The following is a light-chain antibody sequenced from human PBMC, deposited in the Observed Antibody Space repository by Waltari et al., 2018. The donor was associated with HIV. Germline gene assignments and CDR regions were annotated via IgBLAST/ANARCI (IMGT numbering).Light chain of an antibody. V-gene: IGKV1-12*01. Sequence: DIQMTQSPSFVSASVGDRVTISCRASQEISSWLVWYQQKPGKAPKLLIQAASILQSGVPSRFSGSGSGTDFTLTINSLQAGDFATYYCQQADRIPITFGQGTRLEIK. J-gene: IGKJ5*01. CDR2: AAS. CDR3: QQADRIPIT. CDR1: QEISSW.